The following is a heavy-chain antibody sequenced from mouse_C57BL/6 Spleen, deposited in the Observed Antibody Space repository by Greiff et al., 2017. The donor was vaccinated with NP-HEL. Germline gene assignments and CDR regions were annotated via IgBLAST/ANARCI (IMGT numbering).Heavy chain of an antibody. V-gene: IGHV5-17*01. J-gene: IGHJ3*01. CDR2: ISSGSSTI. CDR3: ARDDYDERFAY. CDR1: GFTFSDYG. Sequence: EVKLMESGGGLVKPGGSLKLSCAASGFTFSDYGMHWVRQAPEKGLEWVAYISSGSSTIYYADTVKGRFTISRDNAKNTLFLQMTSLRSEDTAMYYCARDDYDERFAYWGQGTLVTVSA. D-gene: IGHD2-4*01.